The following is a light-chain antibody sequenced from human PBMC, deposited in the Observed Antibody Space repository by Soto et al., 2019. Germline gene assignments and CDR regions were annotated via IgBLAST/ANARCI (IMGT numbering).Light chain of an antibody. V-gene: IGLV2-14*01. CDR3: SSYTSISTYV. J-gene: IGLJ1*01. CDR1: SSDVGGYNF. CDR2: DVT. Sequence: QSALTQPASVSGSPGQSITISCTGTSSDVGGYNFVSWYQQHPDKAPKLMIYDVTNRPXGVSNRFSGSKSGNTASLTISGXXXXXXXDYYCSSYTSISTYVFGTGTKVTVL.